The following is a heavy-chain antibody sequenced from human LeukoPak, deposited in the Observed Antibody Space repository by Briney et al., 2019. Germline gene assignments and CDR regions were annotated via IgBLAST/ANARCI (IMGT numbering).Heavy chain of an antibody. J-gene: IGHJ5*02. V-gene: IGHV4-4*07. D-gene: IGHD3-10*01. CDR3: GKDGMEQCSYGSGSPYLAGTWFGP. CDR1: GGSISSYY. CDR2: IYTSGST. Sequence: SETLSLTCTVSGGSISSYYWSWIRQPAGTALEWIGRIYTSGSTNYNPSLKSRVTMSVDMSRNQSSLKLSSVTAADTAVYYCGKDGMEQCSYGSGSPYLAGTWFGPWGQGTLVNVSS.